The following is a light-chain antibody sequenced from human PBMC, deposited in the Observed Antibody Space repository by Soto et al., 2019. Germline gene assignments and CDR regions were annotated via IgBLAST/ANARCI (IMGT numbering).Light chain of an antibody. CDR3: HQYDSLPLT. CDR1: QSVASNY. J-gene: IGKJ4*01. V-gene: IGKV3-20*01. Sequence: EIVLTQSPGTLSLSPGERATLSCRASQSVASNYLGWYQQKPGQAPRVLIFDASIRATGIPDRFSASGFGSDFTLTISRLEPDDFAVYYCHQYDSLPLTFGGGTKVEI. CDR2: DAS.